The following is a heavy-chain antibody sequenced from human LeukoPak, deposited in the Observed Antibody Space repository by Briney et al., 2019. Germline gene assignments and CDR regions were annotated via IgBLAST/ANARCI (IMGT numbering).Heavy chain of an antibody. V-gene: IGHV4-59*01. CDR2: IYSSGST. D-gene: IGHD4-17*01. CDR1: GGSLSSYY. Sequence: SETLSLTCTVSGGSLSSYYWSWVRQPPGKGLEWIGYIYSSGSTNYSPSLKSRVTISVDTSKNQFSLKLDSVTAADTAVYYCTRGGLTTVTAWGQGTLVTVSS. J-gene: IGHJ4*02. CDR3: TRGGLTTVTA.